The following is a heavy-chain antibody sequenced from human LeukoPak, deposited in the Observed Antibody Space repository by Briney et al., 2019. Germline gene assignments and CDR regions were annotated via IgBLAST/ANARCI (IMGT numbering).Heavy chain of an antibody. CDR1: GGSFSGYY. Sequence: PSETLSLTCAVYGGSFSGYYWSWIRQPPGKGLEWIGEINHSGSTNYNPSLKSRVTISVDTSKNQFSLKLSSVTAADTAVYYCAREEYSSSWYWGQGTLVTVSS. CDR3: AREEYSSSWY. D-gene: IGHD6-13*01. V-gene: IGHV4-34*01. CDR2: INHSGST. J-gene: IGHJ4*02.